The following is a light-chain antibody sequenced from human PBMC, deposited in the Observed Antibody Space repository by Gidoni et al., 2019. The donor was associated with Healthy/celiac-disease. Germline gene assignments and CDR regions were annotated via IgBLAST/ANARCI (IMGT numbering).Light chain of an antibody. V-gene: IGLV2-11*01. CDR3: CSYAGSYTSGVPYV. J-gene: IGLJ1*01. CDR1: SSDVGGYNY. Sequence: QSALTQPRSVSGSPGQSVTISCTGTSSDVGGYNYVSWYQQHPGKAPKLMIYDVSKRPSGVPDRFSGSKSGNTASLTISGLQAEDEADYYCCSYAGSYTSGVPYVFGTGTKVTVL. CDR2: DVS.